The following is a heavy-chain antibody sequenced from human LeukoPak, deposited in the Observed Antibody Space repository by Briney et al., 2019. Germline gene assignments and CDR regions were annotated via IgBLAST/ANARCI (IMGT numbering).Heavy chain of an antibody. D-gene: IGHD1-26*01. J-gene: IGHJ4*02. CDR2: INAGNGNT. CDR1: GYTFTSYA. V-gene: IGHV1-3*01. CDR3: ASGSGSYGFDY. Sequence: GASVKVSCKASGYTFTSYAMHWVRQAPGQRLEWMGWINAGNGNTKYSQKFQGRVTITRDTSASTAYMELSSLGSEDTAVYYCASGSGSYGFDYWGQGTLVTVSS.